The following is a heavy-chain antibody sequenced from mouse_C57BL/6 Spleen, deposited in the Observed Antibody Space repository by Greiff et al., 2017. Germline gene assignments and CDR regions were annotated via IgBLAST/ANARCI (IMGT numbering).Heavy chain of an antibody. J-gene: IGHJ4*01. D-gene: IGHD1-1*01. Sequence: QVQLQQPGAELVKPGASVKMSCKASGYTFTSYWITWVKQRPGQGLEWIGDIYPGSGSTNYNEKFKSKATLTVDTSSSTAYMQLSSLTSEDSAVYDCARGGITTVVDYAMDYWGQGTSVTVSS. CDR2: IYPGSGST. CDR3: ARGGITTVVDYAMDY. V-gene: IGHV1-55*01. CDR1: GYTFTSYW.